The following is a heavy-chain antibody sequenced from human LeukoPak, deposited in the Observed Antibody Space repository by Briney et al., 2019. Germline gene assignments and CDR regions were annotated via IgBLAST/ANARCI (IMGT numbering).Heavy chain of an antibody. CDR1: GFTFSSYT. J-gene: IGHJ4*02. V-gene: IGHV3-23*01. CDR3: AKAGGASWYLY. CDR2: ISGNGGRT. Sequence: GGSLRLSCAASGFTFSSYTMGWVRQAPGEGLEWVSDISGNGGRTYYADSVKGRFTISRDNSKNTLYLQMNSLRAEDTAVYYCAKAGGASWYLYWGQGTLVTVSS. D-gene: IGHD6-13*01.